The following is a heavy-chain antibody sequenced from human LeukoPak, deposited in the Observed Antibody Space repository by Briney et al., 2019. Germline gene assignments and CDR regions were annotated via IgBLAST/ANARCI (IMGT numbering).Heavy chain of an antibody. V-gene: IGHV3-30-3*02. D-gene: IGHD2-2*01. CDR2: ISYDGSNK. J-gene: IGHJ4*02. CDR3: AKDRYCSSTRCYGDFDY. Sequence: GGSLRLSCAASGFTFSSYAMHWVRQAPGKGLEWVAVISYDGSNKYYADSVKGRFTVSRDNSKNTLYLQMNSLRAEDTAVYYCAKDRYCSSTRCYGDFDYWGQGTLVTVSS. CDR1: GFTFSSYA.